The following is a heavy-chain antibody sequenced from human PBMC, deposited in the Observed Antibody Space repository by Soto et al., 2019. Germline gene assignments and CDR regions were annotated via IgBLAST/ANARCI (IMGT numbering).Heavy chain of an antibody. CDR1: GFTFSSYG. CDR3: AKETEAGATRYYYYGMDV. Sequence: QVQLVESGGGVVQPGRSLRLSCAASGFTFSSYGMHWVRQAPGKGLEWVAVISYDGSNKYYADSVKGRFTISRDNSKNTLYLQMNSLRAEDTAVYYCAKETEAGATRYYYYGMDVWAKGPRSPSP. CDR2: ISYDGSNK. J-gene: IGHJ6*02. V-gene: IGHV3-30*18. D-gene: IGHD1-26*01.